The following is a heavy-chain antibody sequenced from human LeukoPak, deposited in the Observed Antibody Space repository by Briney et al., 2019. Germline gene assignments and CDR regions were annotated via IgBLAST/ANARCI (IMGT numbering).Heavy chain of an antibody. Sequence: SETLSLTCTVSDGSISDYFWTWIRQPPGKGPEFTGYIYYSGSTYYNPSLKSRVTMSVDTSKNQFSLKLTSVTAADTAVYYCATSTMTTGPYPPPRYVYWGQGTLVAVSS. CDR3: ATSTMTTGPYPPPRYVY. CDR2: IYYSGST. D-gene: IGHD1-14*01. CDR1: DGSISDYF. J-gene: IGHJ4*02. V-gene: IGHV4-59*03.